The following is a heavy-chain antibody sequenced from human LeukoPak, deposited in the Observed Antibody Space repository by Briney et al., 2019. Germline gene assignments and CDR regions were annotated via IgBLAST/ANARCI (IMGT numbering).Heavy chain of an antibody. V-gene: IGHV3-33*01. Sequence: GGSLRLSCAASGFTFISYGMHWVRQAPGKGLEWVAVIWYDGNNKYYADSVKGRFTISRDNSKNTLYLQMNSLRAEDTAVYYCARDLRGGALGDYWGQGTLVTVSS. CDR1: GFTFISYG. J-gene: IGHJ4*02. CDR3: ARDLRGGALGDY. CDR2: IWYDGNNK. D-gene: IGHD3-10*01.